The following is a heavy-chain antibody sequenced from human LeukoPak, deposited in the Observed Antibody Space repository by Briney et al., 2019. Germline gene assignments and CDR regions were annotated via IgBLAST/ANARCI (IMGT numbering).Heavy chain of an antibody. CDR3: ARDHNSAFDN. CDR1: GFPFIEYS. V-gene: IGHV3-48*01. J-gene: IGHJ4*02. Sequence: GGSLRLSCTASGFPFIEYSMHWVRQVTGGGLVWFAYLGIDSGNTKYADSVRGRFTSSADKAKNSLYLKMNSLRVEDTAVYYCARDHNSAFDNWGQGTLVSVAS. CDR2: LGIDSGNT. D-gene: IGHD1-1*01.